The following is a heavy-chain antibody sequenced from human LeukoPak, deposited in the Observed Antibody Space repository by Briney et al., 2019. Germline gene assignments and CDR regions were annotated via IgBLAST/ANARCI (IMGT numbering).Heavy chain of an antibody. Sequence: PGGTLRLSCAASGFTFNNYGMSWVRQAPGKGLEWVSAISGSGGSTYYGDSVKGRFTISRDNSKNTLYLQMNSLRAEDTAVYYCARANYYDSSGYLYWGQGTLVTVSS. CDR1: GFTFNNYG. CDR2: ISGSGGST. D-gene: IGHD3-22*01. V-gene: IGHV3-23*01. CDR3: ARANYYDSSGYLY. J-gene: IGHJ4*02.